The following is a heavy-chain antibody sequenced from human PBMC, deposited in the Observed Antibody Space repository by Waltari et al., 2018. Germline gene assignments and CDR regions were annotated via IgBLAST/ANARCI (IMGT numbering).Heavy chain of an antibody. V-gene: IGHV4-4*07. Sequence: QVQLQESGPGLVKPSETLSLTCTVSGGSISSYYWSWIRQPAGKGLEWIGRIYTSGSTNYNPSLKSRVTMSVDTSKNQFSLKLSSVTAADTAVYYCAREEYEQWTVGDAFDIWGQGTMVTVSS. CDR1: GGSISSYY. D-gene: IGHD6-19*01. J-gene: IGHJ3*02. CDR2: IYTSGST. CDR3: AREEYEQWTVGDAFDI.